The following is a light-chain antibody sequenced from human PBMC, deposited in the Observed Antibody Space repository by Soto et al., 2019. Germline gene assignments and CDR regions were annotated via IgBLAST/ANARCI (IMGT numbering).Light chain of an antibody. CDR2: GAS. V-gene: IGKV3-15*01. CDR3: QQYNSWLPYT. Sequence: ETVMTQSPATLSVSPGETATLSCRASQNVYTNLAWYQQKPGQAPRLVLYGASTRATGVPARFSGSGSGTEFTLTISSLQSEDFAVYYCQQYNSWLPYTFGQGTKVEIK. CDR1: QNVYTN. J-gene: IGKJ2*01.